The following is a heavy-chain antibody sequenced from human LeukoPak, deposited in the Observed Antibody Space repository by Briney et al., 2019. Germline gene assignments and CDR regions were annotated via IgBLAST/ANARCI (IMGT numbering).Heavy chain of an antibody. V-gene: IGHV3-23*01. CDR2: ITGSGAFT. CDR3: AKRSAESSGYFDS. Sequence: GGSLRLSCAASGITFMHYSMTWVRQIPGEGLEWVSAITGSGAFTDYAVSVRGGFTISRDNSKNTLYLQMNSLRAEDTAIYYCAKRSAESSGYFDSWGQGTLVTVSS. J-gene: IGHJ4*02. CDR1: GITFMHYS. D-gene: IGHD6-19*01.